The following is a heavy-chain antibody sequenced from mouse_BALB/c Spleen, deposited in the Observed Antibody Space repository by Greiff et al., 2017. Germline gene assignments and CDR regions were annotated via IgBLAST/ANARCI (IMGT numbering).Heavy chain of an antibody. CDR3: ARRYYYGSSYVMDY. D-gene: IGHD1-1*01. V-gene: IGHV1-67*01. CDR1: GYTFTDYA. Sequence: VQLQQSGPELVRPGVSVKISCKGSGYTFTDYAMHWVKQSHAKSLEWIGVISTYYGNTNYNQKFKGKATMTVDKSSSTAYMELARWTSEDAAIYYCARRYYYGSSYVMDYWGQGTSVTVSS. J-gene: IGHJ4*01. CDR2: ISTYYGNT.